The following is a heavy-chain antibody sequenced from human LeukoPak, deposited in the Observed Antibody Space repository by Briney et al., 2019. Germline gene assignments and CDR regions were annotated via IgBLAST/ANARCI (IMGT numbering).Heavy chain of an antibody. J-gene: IGHJ4*02. CDR3: AKVLVGTTCFEY. CDR2: ISGSGGST. D-gene: IGHD1-7*01. CDR1: GFTFSSYG. V-gene: IGHV3-23*01. Sequence: GGTLRLSCAASGFTFSSYGMSWVRQAPGKGLEWVSAISGSGGSTYYADSVKGRFTISRDNSKNTLYLQMNSLRAEDTAVYYRAKVLVGTTCFEYWGQGTLVTVSS.